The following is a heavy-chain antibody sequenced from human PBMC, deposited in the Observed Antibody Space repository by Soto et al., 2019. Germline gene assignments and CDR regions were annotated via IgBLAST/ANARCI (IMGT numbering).Heavy chain of an antibody. CDR2: INHSGST. V-gene: IGHV4-34*01. CDR3: ARVVGENTIFGVVISYFDY. J-gene: IGHJ4*02. D-gene: IGHD3-3*01. Sequence: SETLSLTCAVYGGSFSGYYWSWIRQPPGKGLEWIGEINHSGSTNYNPSLKSRVTISVDTSKNQFSLKLSSVTAADTAVYYCARVVGENTIFGVVISYFDYWGQGTLVTVSS. CDR1: GGSFSGYY.